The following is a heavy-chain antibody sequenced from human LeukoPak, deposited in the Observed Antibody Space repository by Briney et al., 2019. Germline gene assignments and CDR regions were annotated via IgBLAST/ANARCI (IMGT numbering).Heavy chain of an antibody. CDR3: ARDLRLFGYSSSWYVY. V-gene: IGHV3-21*01. D-gene: IGHD6-13*01. Sequence: PGGSLRLSCAASGFTFSSYSMNWVRQAPGKGLEWVSSISSSSSYIYYADSVKGRFTISRDNAKNSLYLQMNSLRAEDTAVYYCARDLRLFGYSSSWYVYWGQGTLVTVSS. CDR2: ISSSSSYI. J-gene: IGHJ4*02. CDR1: GFTFSSYS.